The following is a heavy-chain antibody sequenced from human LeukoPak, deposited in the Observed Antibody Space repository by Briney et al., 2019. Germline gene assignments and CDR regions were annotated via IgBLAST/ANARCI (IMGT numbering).Heavy chain of an antibody. V-gene: IGHV3-72*01. J-gene: IGHJ4*02. CDR1: RFTLSELL. Sequence: PGGSLRVSCVAPRFTLSELLIDWGRQAPGKGLEWVGRTRNKADSYTTEYAASVRGRFTISRDDSKNTLDLQMNSLKTEDTAVYYCSSGYYFDYWGQGTLVTVSS. CDR2: TRNKADSYTT. CDR3: SSGYYFDY. D-gene: IGHD1-14*01.